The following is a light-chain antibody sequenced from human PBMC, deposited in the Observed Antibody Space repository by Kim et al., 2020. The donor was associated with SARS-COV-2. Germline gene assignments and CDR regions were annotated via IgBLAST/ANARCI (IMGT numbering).Light chain of an antibody. CDR3: QAWDDVYDV. CDR1: KLGTKF. Sequence: SYELTQPPSVSLSPGQTASIACSGDKLGTKFVHWYQQKSGQSPALVIYQNARRPSGTPERFSGSLSGNTATLTIRGTQAMDEADYFCQAWDDVYDVFGGG. CDR2: QNA. J-gene: IGLJ3*02. V-gene: IGLV3-1*01.